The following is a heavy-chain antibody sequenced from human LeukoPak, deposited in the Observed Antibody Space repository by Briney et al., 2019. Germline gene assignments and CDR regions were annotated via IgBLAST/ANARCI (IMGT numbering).Heavy chain of an antibody. Sequence: GESLKISCKASGYSFTSYWIGWVRHMPGKGLEWMGIIDPSDSETRYTPSFQGQVTISVDKSLTTAYLQWNSLKATDTAMYYCARQTAMGRSGDYWGQGTLVTVSS. CDR2: IDPSDSET. D-gene: IGHD7-27*01. CDR3: ARQTAMGRSGDY. V-gene: IGHV5-51*01. J-gene: IGHJ4*02. CDR1: GYSFTSYW.